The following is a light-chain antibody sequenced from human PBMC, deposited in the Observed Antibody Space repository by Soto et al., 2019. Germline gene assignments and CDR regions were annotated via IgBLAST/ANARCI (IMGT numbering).Light chain of an antibody. CDR1: SSDVGSYNL. V-gene: IGLV2-23*01. J-gene: IGLJ2*01. Sequence: QSALTQPASVSGSPGQSITISCTGTSSDVGSYNLVSWYQQHPGKAPKLMIYEGSKRPSGVSNRFSGSKSGNTASLTISGLQAEDEADYYCCSYAGSSTLSVVFGGGTNLTVL. CDR2: EGS. CDR3: CSYAGSSTLSVV.